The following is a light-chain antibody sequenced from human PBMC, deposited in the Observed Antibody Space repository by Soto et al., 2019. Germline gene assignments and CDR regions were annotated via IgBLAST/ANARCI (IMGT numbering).Light chain of an antibody. Sequence: EIVMTQSPATLSVSPGERATLSCRASQSVSSNFAWYQQRPAQAPRLLIYDVSTRATGVPTRFGGGGAGTEFTFTFSSLQSDNFGVYYCQQYHDWPPPIVGGTPVESK. CDR2: DVS. CDR1: QSVSSN. J-gene: IGKJ4*01. CDR3: QQYHDWPPP. V-gene: IGKV3D-15*01.